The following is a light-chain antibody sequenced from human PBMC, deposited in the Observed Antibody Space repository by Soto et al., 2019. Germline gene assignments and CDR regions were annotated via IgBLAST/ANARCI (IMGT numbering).Light chain of an antibody. CDR3: QVWNNSSHTLYV. CDR2: DDS. Sequence: SYELTQPPSVSVAPGQTARITCGGNNIGSKSVHWYQQRPGQAPVVVVYDDSDRPSGIPERFSGSNSGNTATLTISRVEAEDEADYYCQVWNNSSHTLYVFGTGTQLTV. J-gene: IGLJ1*01. V-gene: IGLV3-21*02. CDR1: NIGSKS.